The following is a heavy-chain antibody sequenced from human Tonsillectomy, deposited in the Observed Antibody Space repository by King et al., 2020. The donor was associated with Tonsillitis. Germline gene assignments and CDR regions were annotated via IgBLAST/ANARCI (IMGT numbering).Heavy chain of an antibody. CDR3: ARDSRVFGVPRAGLDYGMDV. J-gene: IGHJ6*02. Sequence: QLVQSGGGVVQPGRSLRLSCAASGFIFSSNALHWVRQAPGKGLEWVAVISYDGNDKYYAESVKGRFTISRDNSKNTLNLQMNSLRVEDTGIYYCARDSRVFGVPRAGLDYGMDVWGQGTTVTVSS. V-gene: IGHV3-30-3*01. CDR1: GFIFSSNA. D-gene: IGHD3-3*01. CDR2: ISYDGNDK.